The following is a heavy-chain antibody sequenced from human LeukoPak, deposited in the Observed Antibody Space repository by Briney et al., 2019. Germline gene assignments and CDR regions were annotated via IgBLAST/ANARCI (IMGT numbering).Heavy chain of an antibody. Sequence: GASVKVSRKASGYTFTSYYMHWVRQAPGQGLEWMGIINPSGGSTSYAQKFQGRVTMTRDTSTSTVYMELSSLRSEDTAVYYCARGHSSSPILLYYYYGMAVWGQGTTVTVSS. CDR1: GYTFTSYY. J-gene: IGHJ6*02. D-gene: IGHD6-6*01. CDR3: ARGHSSSPILLYYYYGMAV. V-gene: IGHV1-46*01. CDR2: INPSGGST.